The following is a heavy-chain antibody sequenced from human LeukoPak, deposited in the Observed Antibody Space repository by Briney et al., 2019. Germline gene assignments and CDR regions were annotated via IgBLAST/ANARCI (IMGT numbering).Heavy chain of an antibody. J-gene: IGHJ5*02. D-gene: IGHD2-2*01. CDR3: AREVGGYCSSTSCYGEENWFDP. Sequence: GVSLRLSCAASGFTFDDYAMHWVRQAPGKGLEWVSGISWKSGSIVYADSVKGRFNISRDNSKNTLYLQVNSLRAEDTAVYYCAREVGGYCSSTSCYGEENWFDPWGQGTLVTVSS. CDR2: ISWKSGSI. CDR1: GFTFDDYA. V-gene: IGHV3-9*01.